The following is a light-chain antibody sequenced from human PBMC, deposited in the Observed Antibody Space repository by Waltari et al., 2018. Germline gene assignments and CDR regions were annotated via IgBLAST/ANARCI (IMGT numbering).Light chain of an antibody. Sequence: DIVMTQSPDSLAVSLGERATINCKSSQSVLYSSDNKNYLAWYQQKPGQPPKLLVYWAATREPGVPDRFSGSGSATDFTLTISSLQAEDVAVYYCQQSHSLPLPFGQGTRLEIK. J-gene: IGKJ5*01. CDR3: QQSHSLPLP. CDR2: WAA. CDR1: QSVLYSSDNKNY. V-gene: IGKV4-1*01.